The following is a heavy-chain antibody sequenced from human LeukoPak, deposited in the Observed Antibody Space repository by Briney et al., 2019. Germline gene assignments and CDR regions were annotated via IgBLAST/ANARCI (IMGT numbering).Heavy chain of an antibody. Sequence: GGSLRLSCAASGFTFSGSVIHWVRQAPGKGLEWVANIKQDGSEKYYVDSVKGRFTISRDNAKNSLYLQMNSLRAEDTAVYYCARGLGAPDYWGQGTLVTVSS. J-gene: IGHJ4*02. CDR2: IKQDGSEK. CDR3: ARGLGAPDY. D-gene: IGHD1-26*01. CDR1: GFTFSGSV. V-gene: IGHV3-7*03.